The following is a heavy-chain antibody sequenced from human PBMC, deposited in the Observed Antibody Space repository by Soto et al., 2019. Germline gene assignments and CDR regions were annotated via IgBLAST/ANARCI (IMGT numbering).Heavy chain of an antibody. CDR1: GFTFSSYG. V-gene: IGHV3-30*18. J-gene: IGHJ4*02. CDR2: ISYDGSNK. D-gene: IGHD3-9*01. CDR3: AKSTLYYDILTGYYFDY. Sequence: GGSLRLSCAASGFTFSSYGMHWVRQAPGKGLEWVAVISYDGSNKYYADSVKGRFTISRDNSKNTLYLQMNSLRAEDTAVYYCAKSTLYYDILTGYYFDYWGQGTLVTVSS.